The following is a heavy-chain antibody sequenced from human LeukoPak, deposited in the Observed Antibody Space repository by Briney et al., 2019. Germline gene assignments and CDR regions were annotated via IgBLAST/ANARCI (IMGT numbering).Heavy chain of an antibody. D-gene: IGHD3-10*01. CDR2: INPNSGGT. CDR3: ARGLPPDYYGSGSYYKGMNWFDP. J-gene: IGHJ5*02. CDR1: GYTFTGYY. V-gene: IGHV1-2*02. Sequence: ASVKVSCKASGYTFTGYYMHWVRQAPGQGLEWMGWINPNSGGTNYAQKFQGRVTMTRDTSISTAYMELSRLRSDDTAVYYCARGLPPDYYGSGSYYKGMNWFDPWGQGTLVTVSS.